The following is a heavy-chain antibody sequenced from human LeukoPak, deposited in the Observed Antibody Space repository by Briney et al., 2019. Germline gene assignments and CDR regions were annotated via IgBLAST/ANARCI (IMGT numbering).Heavy chain of an antibody. CDR3: ARESRMDV. Sequence: SETLSLTCTVSGGSISSGSYYWSWIRQPAGKGLEWIGRIYTSGSTNYNPSLKSRVTISVDTSKNQFSLKLSSVTAADTAVYYCARESRMDVWGKGTTVTVSS. CDR2: IYTSGST. V-gene: IGHV4-61*02. D-gene: IGHD2-2*01. CDR1: GGSISSGSYY. J-gene: IGHJ6*04.